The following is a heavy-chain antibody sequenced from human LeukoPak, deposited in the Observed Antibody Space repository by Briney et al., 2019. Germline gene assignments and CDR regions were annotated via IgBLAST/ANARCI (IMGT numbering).Heavy chain of an antibody. Sequence: ASVKVSCKASGYIFSSYAMHWVRQAPGQGLEWMGWINPNSGGTNYAQKFQGRVTMTRDTSISTAYMELSRLRSDDTAVYYCARDVAYCSSTSCYRGLGYWGQGTLVTVSS. CDR3: ARDVAYCSSTSCYRGLGY. V-gene: IGHV1-2*02. J-gene: IGHJ4*02. D-gene: IGHD2-2*01. CDR2: INPNSGGT. CDR1: GYIFSSYA.